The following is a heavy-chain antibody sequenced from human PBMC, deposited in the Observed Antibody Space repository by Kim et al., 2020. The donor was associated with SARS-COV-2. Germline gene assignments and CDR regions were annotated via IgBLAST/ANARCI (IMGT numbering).Heavy chain of an antibody. J-gene: IGHJ4*02. D-gene: IGHD6-19*01. CDR1: GASIGTYY. V-gene: IGHV4-59*08. CDR3: ARLPDINGWPFDY. CDR2: IFYTGKT. Sequence: SETLSLTCTISGASIGTYYWTWIRQPPGGGLEWIGYIFYTGKTSYNPSLKSRVSLSLDTSRNQFSLKLNSVTAADSAVYFCARLPDINGWPFDYWAQGTLVTVTS.